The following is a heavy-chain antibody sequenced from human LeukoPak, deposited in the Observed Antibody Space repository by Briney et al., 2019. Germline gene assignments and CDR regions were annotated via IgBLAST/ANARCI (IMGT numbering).Heavy chain of an antibody. CDR3: ARAGGGYYDSSGDYWFDS. CDR1: GRSISSGSYY. Sequence: SQTLSLTHTVSGRSISSGSYYWTWIRQPAGKGLEWIGRMYASGSTNYNHSLKRRVTISVDTSKNQFSLKLSSVTAADTAVYYCARAGGGYYDSSGDYWFDSWGQGTLVIVSA. V-gene: IGHV4-61*02. CDR2: MYASGST. J-gene: IGHJ5*01. D-gene: IGHD3-22*01.